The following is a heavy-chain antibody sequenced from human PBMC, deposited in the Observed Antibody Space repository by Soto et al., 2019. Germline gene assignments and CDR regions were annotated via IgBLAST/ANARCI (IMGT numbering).Heavy chain of an antibody. CDR2: IYYSGST. Sequence: SETLSLTCNVSGASINNYYWGWIRQPPGKRLEWIGYIYYSGSTNYNPSLKSRVTISVDSSKKQFSLTLTSVSAADTAVYSCARLRNNRWYRIDYWGQGTLVTVSS. D-gene: IGHD6-13*01. V-gene: IGHV4-59*01. CDR1: GASINNYY. J-gene: IGHJ4*01. CDR3: ARLRNNRWYRIDY.